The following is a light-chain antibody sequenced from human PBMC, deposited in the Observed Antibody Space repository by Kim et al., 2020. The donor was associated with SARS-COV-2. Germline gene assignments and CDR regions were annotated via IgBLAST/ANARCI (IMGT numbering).Light chain of an antibody. V-gene: IGLV6-57*01. Sequence: NFMLTQPHSVSESPGKTVTISCTRSSGSIASNYVQWYQQRPGSSPTTVIYEDNQRPSGVPDRFSGSIDSSSNSASLTISGLKTEDEADYYCQSYDSSHQLFAGGPQWTVL. CDR1: SGSIASNY. J-gene: IGLJ3*02. CDR3: QSYDSSHQL. CDR2: EDN.